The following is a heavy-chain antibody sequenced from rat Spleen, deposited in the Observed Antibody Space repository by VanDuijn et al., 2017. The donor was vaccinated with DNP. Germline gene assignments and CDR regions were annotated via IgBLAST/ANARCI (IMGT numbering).Heavy chain of an antibody. Sequence: EVQLVESGGGLVQPGRSLKLSCAASRFTFSDYNMAWVRQAPKKGLEWVATISYDGSGTFYRDSVKGRFTISRDNTKTTLYLQLDSLRSEDTATYYCVRWNSGHFDYWGQGVMVTVSS. V-gene: IGHV5-7*01. CDR2: ISYDGSGT. CDR3: VRWNSGHFDY. J-gene: IGHJ2*01. D-gene: IGHD4-3*01. CDR1: RFTFSDYN.